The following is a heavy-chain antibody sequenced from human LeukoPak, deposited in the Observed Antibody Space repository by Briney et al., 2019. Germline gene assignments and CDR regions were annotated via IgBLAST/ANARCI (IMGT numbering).Heavy chain of an antibody. Sequence: GGSLRLSCAASGFTFSSYAMSWVRQAPGKGLEWVSAIGGSGGSTYYADSVKGRFTISRDNSKNTLYLQMNSLRAEDTAVYYCARNADYGGGLDYWGQGTLVTVSS. CDR1: GFTFSSYA. V-gene: IGHV3-23*01. J-gene: IGHJ4*02. D-gene: IGHD4-23*01. CDR2: IGGSGGST. CDR3: ARNADYGGGLDY.